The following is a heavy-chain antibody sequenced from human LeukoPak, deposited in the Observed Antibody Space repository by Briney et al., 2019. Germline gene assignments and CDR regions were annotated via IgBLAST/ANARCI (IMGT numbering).Heavy chain of an antibody. Sequence: SSETLSLTCTVSGGSISSSSYYWGWIRQPPGKGLEWIGYIYYSGSTNYNPSLKSRVTISVDTSKNQFSLKLSSVTAADTAVYYCARGEWELPFDYWGQGTLVTVSS. D-gene: IGHD1-26*01. CDR1: GGSISSSSYY. CDR2: IYYSGST. J-gene: IGHJ4*02. V-gene: IGHV4-61*05. CDR3: ARGEWELPFDY.